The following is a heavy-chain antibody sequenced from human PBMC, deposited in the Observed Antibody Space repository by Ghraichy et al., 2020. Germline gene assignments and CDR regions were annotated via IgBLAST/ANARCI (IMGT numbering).Heavy chain of an antibody. D-gene: IGHD2-2*01. CDR1: RFNFSNSA. Sequence: GGSLRLSCAASRFNFSNSAMTWLRPAPGKGLEWVSAISGSGGSTYYADSGKGRFTISRDNSKNTLYLQMNSLRAEDTAVYYCAKLFPRIVVVPAAGMDVWGQGTTVTVS. V-gene: IGHV3-23*01. J-gene: IGHJ6*02. CDR3: AKLFPRIVVVPAAGMDV. CDR2: ISGSGGST.